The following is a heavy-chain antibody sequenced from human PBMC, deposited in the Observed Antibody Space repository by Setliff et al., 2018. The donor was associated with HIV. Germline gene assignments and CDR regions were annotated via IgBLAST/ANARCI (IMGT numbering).Heavy chain of an antibody. CDR1: GFTFSSYA. V-gene: IGHV3-30*01. Sequence: GGSLRLSCAASGFTFSSYAMHWVRQAPGKGLEWVAVISYNGSNKYYADSVKGRFTISRDNSKNTLYLQMNSLRAEDTAVYYCARSVIGYYYYGMDVWGQGTLVTVSS. CDR2: ISYNGSNK. D-gene: IGHD3-10*01. J-gene: IGHJ6*02. CDR3: ARSVIGYYYYGMDV.